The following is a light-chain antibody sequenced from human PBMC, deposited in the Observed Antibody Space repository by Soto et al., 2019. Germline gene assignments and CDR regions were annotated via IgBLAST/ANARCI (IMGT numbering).Light chain of an antibody. CDR2: EVS. Sequence: QSALTQPPSAAGSPGQSVTISCTGASTDVGGYNYVSWYQQYPGKAPKLMIYEVSKRPSGVPDRFSGSKSGTSASLAITGLQAEDEADYYCQSYDSSLSVVFGGGTKLTVL. V-gene: IGLV2-8*01. J-gene: IGLJ2*01. CDR3: QSYDSSLSVV. CDR1: STDVGGYNY.